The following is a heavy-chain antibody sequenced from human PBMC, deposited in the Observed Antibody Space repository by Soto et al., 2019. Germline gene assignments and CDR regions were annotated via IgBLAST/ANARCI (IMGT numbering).Heavy chain of an antibody. D-gene: IGHD2-15*01. J-gene: IGHJ4*02. CDR1: GFTFSSYG. Sequence: GGSLRLSCAASGFTFSSYGMHWVRQAPGKGLEWVAVISYDGSNKYYADSVKGRFTISRDNSKNTLYLQMNSLGAEDTAVYYCAKDKDPYCSGGSCYGASFDYWGQGTLVTVSS. CDR3: AKDKDPYCSGGSCYGASFDY. V-gene: IGHV3-30*18. CDR2: ISYDGSNK.